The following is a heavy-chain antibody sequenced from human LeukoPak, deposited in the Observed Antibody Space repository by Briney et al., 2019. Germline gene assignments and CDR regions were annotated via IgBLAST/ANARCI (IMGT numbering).Heavy chain of an antibody. CDR2: IKPDGSEK. J-gene: IGHJ4*02. D-gene: IGHD3-16*01. CDR1: GFTFSSYW. Sequence: GGSLRLSCAASGFTFSSYWMPWVRQAPGKGLQWVANIKPDGSEKYYVDSVKGRFTISRDNAKNSLYLQMNSLRAEDTAVYYCVRDAGGGGDFDYWGQGTLVTVSS. CDR3: VRDAGGGGDFDY. V-gene: IGHV3-7*01.